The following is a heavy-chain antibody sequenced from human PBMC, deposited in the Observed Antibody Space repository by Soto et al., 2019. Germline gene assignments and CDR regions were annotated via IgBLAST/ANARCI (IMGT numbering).Heavy chain of an antibody. CDR3: ARGQRFSDWFDP. V-gene: IGHV4-4*07. D-gene: IGHD3-3*01. CDR1: GGAINSYY. J-gene: IGHJ5*02. CDR2: IYSSGST. Sequence: SETLSLTCTISGGAINSYYWTWIRQPAGKGLEWIGRIYSSGSTKYNPSLQSRVTMSLDTSKNQFSLRLTSVTAADTAVYYCARGQRFSDWFDPWGQGTLVTVSS.